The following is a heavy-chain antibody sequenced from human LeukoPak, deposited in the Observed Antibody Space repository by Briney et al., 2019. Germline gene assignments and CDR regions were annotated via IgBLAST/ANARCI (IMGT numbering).Heavy chain of an antibody. Sequence: SETLSLTCTVSGGSISSYYWGWIRQPPGKGLEWIGYIYYSGSTYYNPSLKSRVTISVDTSKNQFSLKLSSVTAADTAVYYCARAGDYYDSSGYYLYYFDYWGQGTLVTVSS. J-gene: IGHJ4*02. CDR1: GGSISSYY. V-gene: IGHV4-59*08. CDR3: ARAGDYYDSSGYYLYYFDY. D-gene: IGHD3-22*01. CDR2: IYYSGST.